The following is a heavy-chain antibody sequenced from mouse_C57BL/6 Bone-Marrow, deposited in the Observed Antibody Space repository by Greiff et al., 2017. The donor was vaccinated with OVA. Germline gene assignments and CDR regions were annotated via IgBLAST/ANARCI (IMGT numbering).Heavy chain of an antibody. V-gene: IGHV1-50*01. CDR2: IDPSDSYT. Sequence: QVQLQQPGAELVKPGASVKLSCKASGYTFTSYWMQWVKQRPGQGLEWIGEIDPSDSYTNYNQKFKGKATLTVDTSSSTAYMQLSSLTSEDSAVYYCARSREYDEGPWFAYWGRGTLVTVSA. D-gene: IGHD2-14*01. J-gene: IGHJ3*01. CDR3: ARSREYDEGPWFAY. CDR1: GYTFTSYW.